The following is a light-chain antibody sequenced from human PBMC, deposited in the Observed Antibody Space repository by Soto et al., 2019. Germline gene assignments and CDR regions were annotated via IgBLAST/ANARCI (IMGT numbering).Light chain of an antibody. J-gene: IGKJ1*01. CDR2: WAS. CDR1: QSVLSSSNNKNC. CDR3: QHYYTIPWT. V-gene: IGKV4-1*01. Sequence: DIVMTQSPDSLPVSLGERATNNRKSSQSVLSSSNNKNCLAWYQQKSGQPPKLLIYWASTRESGVPDQFSGGGSGKKVILTISSLQAQDEAAYYCQHYYTIPWTFGQGTKVDIK.